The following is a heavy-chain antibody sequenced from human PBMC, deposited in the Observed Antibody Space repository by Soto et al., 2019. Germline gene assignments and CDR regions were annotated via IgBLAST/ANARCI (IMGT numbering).Heavy chain of an antibody. CDR1: GGTSSSYA. CDR3: ERLEGLRGNLDY. D-gene: IGHD2-15*01. Sequence: SVKVSCKASGGTSSSYAISWVRQAPGQRLAWMGGIIPIFGTANYAQKFQGRVTITADESTSTAYMELSSLRSEDTAVNYGERLEGLRGNLDYWGQGTVVTVSS. V-gene: IGHV1-69*13. J-gene: IGHJ4*02. CDR2: IIPIFGTA.